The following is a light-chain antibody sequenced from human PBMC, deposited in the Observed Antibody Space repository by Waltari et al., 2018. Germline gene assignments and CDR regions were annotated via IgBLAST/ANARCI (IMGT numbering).Light chain of an antibody. V-gene: IGLV1-44*01. J-gene: IGLJ2*01. CDR2: RNS. Sequence: QSVLTQPPSASGTPGQRVTISCSGSGSHIGSNAVSWYQQLPGTAPKILIYRNSLRPSGVPDRFSGSKSGTSASLAISGLQSEDEADYYCAAWDDSLNRVFDGGTKLTVL. CDR1: GSHIGSNA. CDR3: AAWDDSLNRV.